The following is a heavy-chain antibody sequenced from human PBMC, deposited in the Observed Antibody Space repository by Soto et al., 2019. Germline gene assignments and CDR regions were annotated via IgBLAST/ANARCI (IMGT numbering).Heavy chain of an antibody. CDR2: IHYSGST. Sequence: QLQLQESGPGLVKPSETLSLTCTVSGGSISSSSYYWGWIRQPPGKGLEWIGSIHYSGSTYYNPSLKSRVTISVDTSKKQFSMKLSSVTAAYTAVYYCARAAVAGAFDYWGQGTLVTVSS. V-gene: IGHV4-39*01. J-gene: IGHJ4*02. CDR1: GGSISSSSYY. CDR3: ARAAVAGAFDY. D-gene: IGHD6-19*01.